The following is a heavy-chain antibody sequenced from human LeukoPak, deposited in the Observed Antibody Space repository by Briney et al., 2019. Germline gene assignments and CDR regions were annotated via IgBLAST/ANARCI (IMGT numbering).Heavy chain of an antibody. J-gene: IGHJ4*02. D-gene: IGHD6-25*01. CDR3: AKGSAAGRPYYFDY. Sequence: GGSLRLSCAASGFIFSNYAMSWVRQAPGKGLEWVSAIDSTGAYTWYADPVKGRFTISKDSSKTILYLQMNSLRAEDAAVYFCAKGSAAGRPYYFDYWSQGTRVTVSS. CDR2: IDSTGAYT. CDR1: GFIFSNYA. V-gene: IGHV3-23*01.